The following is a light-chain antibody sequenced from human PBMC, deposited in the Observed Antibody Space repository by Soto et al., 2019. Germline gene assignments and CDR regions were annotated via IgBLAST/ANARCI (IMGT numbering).Light chain of an antibody. CDR3: QHHNYWPS. Sequence: EIVMTQSPATLSVSPGERATLSCRASQSISSNLAWFQQKPGQAPRLLLYGASARATGIPGRFSSSGSGTDFSLTISSLQSEDFAVYYCQHHNYWPSFGQGTKLEIK. CDR2: GAS. V-gene: IGKV3-15*01. CDR1: QSISSN. J-gene: IGKJ2*01.